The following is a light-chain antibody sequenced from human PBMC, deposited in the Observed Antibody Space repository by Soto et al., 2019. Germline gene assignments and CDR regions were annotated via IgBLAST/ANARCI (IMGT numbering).Light chain of an antibody. J-gene: IGLJ2*01. CDR1: SSNIGSNT. CDR3: AAWDDSLNGVV. Sequence: QSVLTQPPSASGTPGQRVTISCSGSSSNIGSNTVNWYQQLPGTAPKLLIYSNNQQPSGVPDRFSGSKSGTSASLAISGLQSEDEADYYYAAWDDSLNGVVFGGGTKLTVL. CDR2: SNN. V-gene: IGLV1-44*01.